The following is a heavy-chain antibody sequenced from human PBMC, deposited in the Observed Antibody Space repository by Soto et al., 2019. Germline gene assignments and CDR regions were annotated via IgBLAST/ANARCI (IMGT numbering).Heavy chain of an antibody. CDR2: ISSSSSYI. Sequence: GGSLRLSCAASGFTFSSYSMNWVRQAPGKGLEWVSSISSSSSYIYYADSVKGRFTISRDNAKNSLYLQMNSLRAEDTAVYYCARKDIVVVPAAWGDYYYYMDGWGKGTTVTVSS. V-gene: IGHV3-21*01. J-gene: IGHJ6*03. D-gene: IGHD2-2*01. CDR1: GFTFSSYS. CDR3: ARKDIVVVPAAWGDYYYYMDG.